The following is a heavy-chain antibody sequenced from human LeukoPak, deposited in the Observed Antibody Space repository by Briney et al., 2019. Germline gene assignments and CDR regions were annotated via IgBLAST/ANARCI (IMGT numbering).Heavy chain of an antibody. J-gene: IGHJ4*02. CDR3: TRGLLWLGELSPPGY. Sequence: ASVKVSCKASGYTFTNYAIHWVRQAPGQRLEWMGWINAGNDNTKYSQKFQGRVTITRGTSASTVYMELSSLRSEDTAVYYCTRGLLWLGELSPPGYWGQGTLITVSS. CDR2: INAGNDNT. CDR1: GYTFTNYA. V-gene: IGHV1-3*01. D-gene: IGHD3-10*01.